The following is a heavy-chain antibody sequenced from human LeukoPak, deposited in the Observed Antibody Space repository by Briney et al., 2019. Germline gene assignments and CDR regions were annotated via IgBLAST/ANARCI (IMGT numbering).Heavy chain of an antibody. CDR3: ARASEWIQLWYFDY. Sequence: SVKVSCKASGGTFSSYAISWVRQAPGQGLEWMGRIIPILGIANYAQKLQGRVTMTTDTSTSTAYMELRSLRSDDTAVYYCARASEWIQLWYFDYWGQGTLVTVSS. V-gene: IGHV1-69*04. J-gene: IGHJ4*02. D-gene: IGHD5-18*01. CDR2: IIPILGIA. CDR1: GGTFSSYA.